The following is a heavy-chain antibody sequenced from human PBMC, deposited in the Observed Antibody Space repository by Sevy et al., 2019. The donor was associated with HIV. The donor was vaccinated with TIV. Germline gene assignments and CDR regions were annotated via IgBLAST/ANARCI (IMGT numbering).Heavy chain of an antibody. CDR3: ARRRDLMVRGVINPLYYYYGMDV. J-gene: IGHJ6*02. V-gene: IGHV3-48*02. CDR2: ISSSSSTI. Sequence: LSLTCAASGFTFSSYSMNWVRQAPGKGLEWVSYISSSSSTIYYADSVKGRFTISRDNAKNSLYLQMNSLRDEDTAVYYCARRRDLMVRGVINPLYYYYGMDVWGQGTTVTVSS. CDR1: GFTFSSYS. D-gene: IGHD3-10*01.